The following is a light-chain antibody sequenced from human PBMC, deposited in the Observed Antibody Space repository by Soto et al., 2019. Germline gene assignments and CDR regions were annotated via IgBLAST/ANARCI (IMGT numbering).Light chain of an antibody. CDR2: DAS. V-gene: IGKV3-11*01. CDR1: QSVSSY. J-gene: IGKJ4*01. Sequence: EIVLTQSPATLSLSPGERATLSCRASQSVSSYLAWYQQKPGQAPRLLIYDASNRATGIPARFSGSGSGTDFXXTIXSLEPEDFAIYYCXQRSNWPPVTFGGGTKVEIK. CDR3: XQRSNWPPVT.